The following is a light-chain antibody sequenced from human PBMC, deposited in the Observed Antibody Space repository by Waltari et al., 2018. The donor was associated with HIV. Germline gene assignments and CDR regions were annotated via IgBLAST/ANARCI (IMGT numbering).Light chain of an antibody. J-gene: IGLJ3*02. CDR2: SNN. CDR3: TTWDDSLNVLV. CDR1: RSNIGSNT. V-gene: IGLV1-44*01. Sequence: QSELTQPPSASGTSGQRVTISCSGSRSNIGSNTVNWYQHLPGTAPKLLIYSNNVRPSGVPDRFSVFKSGTSASLAISGLQSQDEADYYCTTWDDSLNVLVFGGGTEVTVL.